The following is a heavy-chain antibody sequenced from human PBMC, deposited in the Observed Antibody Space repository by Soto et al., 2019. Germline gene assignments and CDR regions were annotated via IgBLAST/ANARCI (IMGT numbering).Heavy chain of an antibody. CDR2: ISNDGSDK. CDR1: GFTFNNYG. CDR3: AKDQGIAASHGID. Sequence: QVQLVESGGGVVQPGRSLRLSCAASGFTFNNYGMHWVRQAPGKGLEWVATISNDGSDKYYADSVKGRLTISRDNSKNTVYLQMNSLRAEDTAVYYCAKDQGIAASHGIDWGQGTMDTVSS. V-gene: IGHV3-30*18. D-gene: IGHD6-13*01. J-gene: IGHJ3*01.